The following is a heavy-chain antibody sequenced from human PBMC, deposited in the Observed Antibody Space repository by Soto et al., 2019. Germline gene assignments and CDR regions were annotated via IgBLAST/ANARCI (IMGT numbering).Heavy chain of an antibody. CDR3: VRGPEQLVWFDP. V-gene: IGHV6-1*01. Sequence: SQTLSLTCAICGDIVSSNSAALNWISQSPSRCLEWLGRTYYRSQWYNDYALSVKSRITIKPDTSKNQFSLQLNSVTPEDTAVYYCVRGPEQLVWFDPWGQGTLVTSPQ. D-gene: IGHD6-6*01. CDR1: GDIVSSNSAA. J-gene: IGHJ5*02. CDR2: TYYRSQWYN.